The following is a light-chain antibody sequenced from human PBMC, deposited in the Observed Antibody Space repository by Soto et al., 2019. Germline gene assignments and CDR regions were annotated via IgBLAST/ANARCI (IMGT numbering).Light chain of an antibody. V-gene: IGKV2-30*02. CDR3: MQVTHWPWT. J-gene: IGKJ1*01. Sequence: DVVMTQSPLSLPVTLGQPASISCRSSQSLIHSDGSTYLSWFQQRPGRSPRRLIYEVSDRDSGVXDKXSGSGSGTDFTLKISRVEAEDVGVYYCMQVTHWPWTFGQGTEVEIK. CDR1: QSLIHSDGSTY. CDR2: EVS.